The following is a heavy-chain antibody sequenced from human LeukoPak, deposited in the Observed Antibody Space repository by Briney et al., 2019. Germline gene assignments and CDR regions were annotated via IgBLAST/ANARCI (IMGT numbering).Heavy chain of an antibody. V-gene: IGHV3-33*06. CDR3: AKDRMYNWNYVPDYYMDV. D-gene: IGHD1-7*01. Sequence: HSGRSLRLSCAASGFTFSSYGMHWVRQAPGKGLEWVAVIWYDGSNKYYADSVKGRFTISRDNSKNTLYLQMNSLRAEDTAVYYCAKDRMYNWNYVPDYYMDVWGKGTTVTVSS. J-gene: IGHJ6*03. CDR1: GFTFSSYG. CDR2: IWYDGSNK.